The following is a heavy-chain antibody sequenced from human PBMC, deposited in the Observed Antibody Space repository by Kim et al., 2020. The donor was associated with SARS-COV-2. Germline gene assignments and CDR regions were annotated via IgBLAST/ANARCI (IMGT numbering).Heavy chain of an antibody. Sequence: SVKVSCKASGGTFSNYAISWVRQAPGQGLEWMGRIIPILGIANYAQKFQSRVTITADKSTSTVYMELSSLRSEDTAVYYCVPTKYNFVQSSSRGGYYYY. CDR2: IIPILGIA. CDR3: VPTKYNFVQSSSRGGYYYY. V-gene: IGHV1-69*04. CDR1: GGTFSNYA. D-gene: IGHD6-13*01. J-gene: IGHJ6*01.